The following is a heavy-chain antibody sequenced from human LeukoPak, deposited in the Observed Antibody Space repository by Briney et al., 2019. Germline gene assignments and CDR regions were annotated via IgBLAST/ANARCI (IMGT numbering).Heavy chain of an antibody. V-gene: IGHV3-74*01. CDR1: GFTFGSYS. CDR2: IDSDGSTT. J-gene: IGHJ4*02. CDR3: ARVPPGDSYGNY. Sequence: PGGSLRLSCAASGFTFGSYSMNWVRQAPGKGLVWVSRIDSDGSTTKYADSVKGRFTISRDNAKNTLYLQMNSLRAEDTAVYYCARVPPGDSYGNYWGQGTLVTVSS. D-gene: IGHD5-18*01.